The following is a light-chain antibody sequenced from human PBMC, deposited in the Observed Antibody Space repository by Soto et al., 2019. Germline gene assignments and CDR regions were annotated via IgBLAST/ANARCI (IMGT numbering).Light chain of an antibody. CDR2: DNN. Sequence: QPVLTQPPSVSGAPGQRVTISCTGSSSDIGAGYDVHWYQQLPGTAPKLLIYDNNNRPSGIPDRFSGSKSGTSASLAITGLQAEDEADYYCQSYDHSLGGFVVFGGGTKLTVL. CDR3: QSYDHSLGGFVV. J-gene: IGLJ2*01. V-gene: IGLV1-40*01. CDR1: SSDIGAGYD.